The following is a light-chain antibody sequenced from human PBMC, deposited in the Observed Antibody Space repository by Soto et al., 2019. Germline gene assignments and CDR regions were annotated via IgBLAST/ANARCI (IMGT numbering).Light chain of an antibody. CDR1: SSDVGGYNY. J-gene: IGLJ1*01. CDR2: DVS. V-gene: IGLV2-11*01. Sequence: QSALTQPRSVSGSPGQSVTISCTGTSSDVGGYNYVSWYQQHPGKAPKLMIYDVSKRRSGVPDRFSGSKSGNTASLTISGLQAEDEADYYCCSYAGSYTYVFGTGNKLTVL. CDR3: CSYAGSYTYV.